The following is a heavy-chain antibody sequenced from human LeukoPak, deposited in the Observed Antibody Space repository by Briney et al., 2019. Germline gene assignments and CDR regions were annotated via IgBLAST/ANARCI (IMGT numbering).Heavy chain of an antibody. V-gene: IGHV3-48*01. CDR1: GFTFTNAW. Sequence: PGGSLRLSCEASGFTFTNAWMNWVRQAPGKGPEWVSYISSSSSTIYYADSVKGRFTISRDNAKNSLYLQMNSLRADDTAVYYCARGYYDSSAYYSADYWGQGTLVTVSS. CDR3: ARGYYDSSAYYSADY. D-gene: IGHD3-22*01. CDR2: ISSSSSTI. J-gene: IGHJ4*02.